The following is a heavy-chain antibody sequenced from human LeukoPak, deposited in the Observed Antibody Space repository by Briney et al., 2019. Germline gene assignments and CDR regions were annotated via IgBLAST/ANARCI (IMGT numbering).Heavy chain of an antibody. CDR1: GFTFSSYA. D-gene: IGHD5-12*01. Sequence: GGSLRLSCAASGFTFSSYAMSWVRQAPGKGLEWVANIKQDGSEKYYVDSVKGRFTISRDNAKNSLYLQMNSLRAEDTAVYYCATQNPYSGYDLDYWGQGTLVTVSS. CDR3: ATQNPYSGYDLDY. CDR2: IKQDGSEK. V-gene: IGHV3-7*03. J-gene: IGHJ4*02.